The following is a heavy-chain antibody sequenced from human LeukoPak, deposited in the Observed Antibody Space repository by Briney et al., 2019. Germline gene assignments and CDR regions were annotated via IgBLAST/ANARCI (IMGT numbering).Heavy chain of an antibody. J-gene: IGHJ4*02. V-gene: IGHV1-24*01. CDR1: GYTLTELS. CDR2: FDPEDGET. Sequence: ASVKVSCKVSGYTLTELSMHWVRQAPGKGLEWMGGFDPEDGETIYAQKFQGRVTMTEDTSTDTAYMELSSLRSEDTAVYYCATDLGEGGGYYFDYWGQGTLVTVSS. D-gene: IGHD3-16*01. CDR3: ATDLGEGGGYYFDY.